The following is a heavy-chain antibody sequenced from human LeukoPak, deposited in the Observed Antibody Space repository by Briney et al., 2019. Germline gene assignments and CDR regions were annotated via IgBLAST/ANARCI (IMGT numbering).Heavy chain of an antibody. D-gene: IGHD5-18*01. J-gene: IGHJ4*02. CDR2: ISSSCSYI. Sequence: GGSLRLSCAASGFTFSSYSMNWVRQAPGKGLEWVSSISSSCSYIYYADSVKGRLTVSRDNAKKSLYLQMNSLRAEDTAVYYCARHLSGITGYTYGRGIDYWGQGTLLTVSS. CDR3: ARHLSGITGYTYGRGIDY. V-gene: IGHV3-21*01. CDR1: GFTFSSYS.